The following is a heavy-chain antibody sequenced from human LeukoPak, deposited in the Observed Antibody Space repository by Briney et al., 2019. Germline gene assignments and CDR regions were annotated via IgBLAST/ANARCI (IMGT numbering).Heavy chain of an antibody. J-gene: IGHJ4*02. CDR1: GFTFSSYS. V-gene: IGHV3-21*01. Sequence: GGSLRLSCAASGFTFSSYSMNWVRQAPGKGLEWVSPISSSSSYIYYADSVKGRFTISRDNAKNSLYLQMNSLRAEDTAVYYCASPTPYYGSGSWGQGTLVTVSS. CDR2: ISSSSSYI. D-gene: IGHD3-10*01. CDR3: ASPTPYYGSGS.